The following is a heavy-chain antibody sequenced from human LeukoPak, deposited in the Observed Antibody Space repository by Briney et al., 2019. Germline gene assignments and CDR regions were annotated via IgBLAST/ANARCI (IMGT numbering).Heavy chain of an antibody. CDR2: IRSKPGGGTT. D-gene: IGHD3-22*01. CDR1: GFTFSSYG. J-gene: IGHJ4*02. CDR3: ARENVVTIDY. V-gene: IGHV3-49*04. Sequence: GGPLRLSCAASGFTFSSYGVHWVRQAPGKGLEWVGFIRSKPGGGTTEYAASVKGRFTNSGDASKSIAYLQMNSLKTDDTAVYYCARENVVTIDYWGRGTLVTVSS.